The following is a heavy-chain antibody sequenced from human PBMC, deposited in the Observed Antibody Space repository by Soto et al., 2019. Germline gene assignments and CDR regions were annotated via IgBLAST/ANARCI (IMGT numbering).Heavy chain of an antibody. D-gene: IGHD3-10*01. CDR1: GGSFSGYY. J-gene: IGHJ4*02. CDR3: ARYCYGSGSCRDYFDY. CDR2: INHSGST. V-gene: IGHV4-34*01. Sequence: SETLSLTCAVYGGSFSGYYWSWIRQPPGKGLEWIGEINHSGSTNYNPSLKSRVTISVDTSKNQFSLKLSSVTAADTAVYYCARYCYGSGSCRDYFDYWGQGTLVTVSS.